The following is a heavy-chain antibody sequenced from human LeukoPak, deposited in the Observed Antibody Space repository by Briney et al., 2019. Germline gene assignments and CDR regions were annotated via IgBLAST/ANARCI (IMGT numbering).Heavy chain of an antibody. J-gene: IGHJ4*02. Sequence: GGSLRLSCAASGFSFSNYWMGWVRQAPGKGLGWVANIKQDGSETYYGDSVKGRFTISRDNAKNSLYLQMNSLRAEDTAVYYCASTLKRDYWGQGTLVTVSS. CDR3: ASTLKRDY. V-gene: IGHV3-7*01. CDR2: IKQDGSET. D-gene: IGHD4/OR15-4a*01. CDR1: GFSFSNYW.